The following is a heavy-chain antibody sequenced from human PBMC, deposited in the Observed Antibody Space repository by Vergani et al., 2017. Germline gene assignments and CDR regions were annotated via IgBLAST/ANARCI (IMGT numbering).Heavy chain of an antibody. V-gene: IGHV3-74*01. CDR1: GLTFSSYW. J-gene: IGHJ4*02. CDR3: AKGYSGSYYALTPPDY. D-gene: IGHD1-26*01. CDR2: IHSDGRSP. Sequence: EVQLVESGGGLVQPGGSLRLSCAASGLTFSSYWLHWVRQAPGKGLVWVSRIHSDGRSPSYADSLKSRFTISRYNAKNSLYLQMNSLRAEDTALYYCAKGYSGSYYALTPPDYWGQGTLVTVSS.